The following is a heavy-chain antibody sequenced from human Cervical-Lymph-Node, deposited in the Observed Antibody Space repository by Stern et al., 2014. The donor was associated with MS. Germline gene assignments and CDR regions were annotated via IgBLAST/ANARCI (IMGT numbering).Heavy chain of an antibody. J-gene: IGHJ4*02. CDR2: IYPDDSDA. CDR1: GYSFTTYW. CDR3: ARQNRKAYFDY. V-gene: IGHV5-51*01. Sequence: EVQLVQSGAEVKKPGESMKISCKGSGYSFTTYWIGWVRQMPGRGLEWMAVIYPDDSDARYNPSFQGQVTISADKSINTAYLQWSSLKASDTAMYYCARQNRKAYFDYWGQGALVSVSS. D-gene: IGHD2/OR15-2a*01.